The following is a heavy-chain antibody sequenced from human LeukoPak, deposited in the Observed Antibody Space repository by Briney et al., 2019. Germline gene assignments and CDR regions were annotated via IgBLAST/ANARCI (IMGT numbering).Heavy chain of an antibody. CDR1: GFTFSSYS. J-gene: IGHJ6*03. V-gene: IGHV3-21*01. CDR3: AREGSYGDYRYYYYYYMDV. Sequence: GGSLRLSCAASGFTFSSYSVNWVRQAPGKGLEWVSSISSSSSYIYYADSVKGRFTISRDNAKNSLYLQMNSLRAEDTAVYYCAREGSYGDYRYYYYYYMDVWGKGTTVTVSS. CDR2: ISSSSSYI. D-gene: IGHD4-17*01.